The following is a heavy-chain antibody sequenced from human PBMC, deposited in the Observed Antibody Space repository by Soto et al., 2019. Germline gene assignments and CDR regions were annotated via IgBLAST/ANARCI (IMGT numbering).Heavy chain of an antibody. Sequence: SETLSLTCAVSGGSISSGGYSWSWIRQPPGKGLEWIGYIYHSGSTYYNPSLKSRVTISVDTSKSQLSLTLSSVTAADTAVYYWARGGGVYYFNYWGQRTLXTVS. J-gene: IGHJ4*02. D-gene: IGHD2-8*02. CDR2: IYHSGST. V-gene: IGHV4-30-2*01. CDR3: ARGGGVYYFNY. CDR1: GGSISSGGYS.